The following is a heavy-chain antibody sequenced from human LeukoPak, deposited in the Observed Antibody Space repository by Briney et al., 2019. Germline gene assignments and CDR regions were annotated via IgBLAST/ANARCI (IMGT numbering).Heavy chain of an antibody. CDR2: ISDSGGST. CDR1: GITLSNYG. V-gene: IGHV3-23*01. D-gene: IGHD3-22*01. Sequence: GGSLRLSCAVSGITLSNYGMTWVRQAPGKGLEWVAGISDSGGSTNYADSVKGRFTISRDNPKNTLYLQMNSLRAEGTAVYFCAKRGVVIRVILVGFHKEAYYFDSWGQGALVTVSS. CDR3: AKRGVVIRVILVGFHKEAYYFDS. J-gene: IGHJ4*02.